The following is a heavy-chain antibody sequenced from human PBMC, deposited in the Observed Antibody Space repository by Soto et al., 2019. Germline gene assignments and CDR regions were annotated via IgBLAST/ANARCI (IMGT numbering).Heavy chain of an antibody. V-gene: IGHV3-30*18. J-gene: IGHJ6*02. CDR1: GFTFSSYG. CDR2: ISYDGSNK. D-gene: IGHD6-19*01. Sequence: GGSLRLSCAASGFTFSSYGMHWVRQAPGKGLEWVAVISYDGSNKYYADSVKGRFTISRDNSKNTLYLQMNSLRAEDTAVYYCAKDPAYSSGWYWGNIYYGMDVWAQGTTVTVSS. CDR3: AKDPAYSSGWYWGNIYYGMDV.